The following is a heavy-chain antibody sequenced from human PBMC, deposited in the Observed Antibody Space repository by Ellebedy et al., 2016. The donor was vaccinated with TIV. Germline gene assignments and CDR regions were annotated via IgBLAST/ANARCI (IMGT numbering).Heavy chain of an antibody. CDR2: IKQDGSEK. Sequence: GESLKISCAASGFTFSGSAMHWVRQAPGKGLEWVANIKQDGSEKYYVDSVKGRFTISRDNAKNSLYLQMNSLRAEDTAVYYCARDPLGYYFDYWGQGTLVTVSS. J-gene: IGHJ4*02. CDR1: GFTFSGSA. D-gene: IGHD3-10*01. V-gene: IGHV3-7*01. CDR3: ARDPLGYYFDY.